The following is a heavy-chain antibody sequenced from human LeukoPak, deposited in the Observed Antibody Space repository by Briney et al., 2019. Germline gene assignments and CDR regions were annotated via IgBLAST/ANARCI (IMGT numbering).Heavy chain of an antibody. J-gene: IGHJ4*02. V-gene: IGHV6-1*01. CDR1: GDSVSSNSAA. CDR3: ARVTGKQYLPFDS. Sequence: ASQTLSLTCAISGDSVSSNSAAWNWIRQSPSRGLEWLGRTYYRSRWYNEYALSVKSRISINPDTSKNQFSLQLNSVTPEDTAVYYCARVTGKQYLPFDSWGQGTLVTVSS. D-gene: IGHD3-10*01. CDR2: TYYRSRWYN.